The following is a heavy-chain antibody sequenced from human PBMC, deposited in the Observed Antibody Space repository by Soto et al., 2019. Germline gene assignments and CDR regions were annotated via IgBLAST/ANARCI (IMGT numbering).Heavy chain of an antibody. Sequence: SETLSLTCTVSGGSISDYYWTWIRQPPGKGLEWIGYIYYTGTIHYNPSLKGRATISIDTFKRQFSLKLTSVTAADTAVYYCARASMTAIAMDVWGQGTTVTVSS. CDR1: GGSISDYY. CDR2: IYYTGTI. V-gene: IGHV4-59*01. D-gene: IGHD2-21*02. J-gene: IGHJ6*02. CDR3: ARASMTAIAMDV.